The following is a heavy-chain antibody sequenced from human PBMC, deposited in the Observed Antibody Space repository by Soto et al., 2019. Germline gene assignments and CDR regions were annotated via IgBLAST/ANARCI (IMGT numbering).Heavy chain of an antibody. CDR2: ISSSSGST. Sequence: GWSLRLSCAASGFTFSDYYMSWIRQAPGKXLEYISYISSSSGSTNYADSVKGRFTISRDNAKNSLYLQMSSLRAEDTAVYYCARDRGGYDRLYYYHGMDVWGQGSTVTVSS. CDR1: GFTFSDYY. V-gene: IGHV3-11*06. J-gene: IGHJ6*02. CDR3: ARDRGGYDRLYYYHGMDV. D-gene: IGHD5-12*01.